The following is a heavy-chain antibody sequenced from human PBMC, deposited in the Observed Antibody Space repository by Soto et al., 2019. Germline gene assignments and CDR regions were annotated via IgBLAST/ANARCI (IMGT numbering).Heavy chain of an antibody. CDR1: GFTFSSYG. D-gene: IGHD6-19*01. CDR3: AKEQWLVYHAIDY. CDR2: ISYDGSNK. J-gene: IGHJ4*02. Sequence: PGGSLRLSCAASGFTFSSYGMHWVRQAPGKGLEWVAVISYDGSNKYYADSVKGRFTISRDNSKNTLYLQMNSLRAEDTAVYYCAKEQWLVYHAIDYWGQGTLVTVSS. V-gene: IGHV3-30*18.